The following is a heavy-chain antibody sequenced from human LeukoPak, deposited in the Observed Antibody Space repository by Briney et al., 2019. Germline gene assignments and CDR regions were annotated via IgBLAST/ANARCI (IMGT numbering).Heavy chain of an antibody. J-gene: IGHJ4*02. V-gene: IGHV3-53*01. D-gene: IGHD1-26*01. CDR1: GFTVSSNY. CDR2: IYSGGST. CDR3: ARGRSGSAWDLFDY. Sequence: PGGSLRLSCAASGFTVSSNYMSWVRQAPGKGLEWVSVIYSGGSTYYADSVKGRFTISRDNSKNTRYLQMNSLRAEDTAVYYCARGRSGSAWDLFDYWGQGTLVTVSS.